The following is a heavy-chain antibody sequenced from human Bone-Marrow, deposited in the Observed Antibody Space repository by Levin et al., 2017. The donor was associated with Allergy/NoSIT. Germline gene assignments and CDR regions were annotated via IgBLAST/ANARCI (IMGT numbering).Heavy chain of an antibody. J-gene: IGHJ4*02. CDR2: INPNSGGT. V-gene: IGHV1-2*02. Sequence: GASVKVSCKASGYTFTGYYMHWVRQAPGQGLEWMGWINPNSGGTNYAQKFQGRVTMTRDTSISTAYMELSRLRSDDTAVYYCARDLTSDTAMDWGYWGQGTLVTVSS. CDR1: GYTFTGYY. D-gene: IGHD5-18*01. CDR3: ARDLTSDTAMDWGY.